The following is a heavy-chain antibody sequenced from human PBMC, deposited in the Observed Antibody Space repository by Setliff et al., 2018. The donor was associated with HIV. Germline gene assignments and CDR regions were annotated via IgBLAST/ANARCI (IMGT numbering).Heavy chain of an antibody. J-gene: IGHJ6*03. CDR3: ARSRESSGYYRDYYYYLDV. D-gene: IGHD6-19*01. V-gene: IGHV4-61*09. Sequence: NPSETLSLTCTVSGGSISSGSYYWSWIRQPAGKGLEWIGHIYTSGSTNYNPSLKSRVTISVHTSKNQFSLKLSSVTAADTAVYYCARSRESSGYYRDYYYYLDVWGKGTTVTVS. CDR2: IYTSGST. CDR1: GGSISSGSYY.